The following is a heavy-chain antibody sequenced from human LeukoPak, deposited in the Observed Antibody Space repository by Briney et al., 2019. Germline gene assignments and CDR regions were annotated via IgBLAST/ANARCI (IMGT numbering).Heavy chain of an antibody. CDR1: GGTFSNYA. D-gene: IGHD3-16*01. CDR2: LIPIFGTA. V-gene: IGHV1-69*13. CDR3: ARDTSSDYYYYYYMDV. Sequence: SSVNVSFKASGGTFSNYAISWVRQAPGKGREWMGGLIPIFGTANYAQKFQGRVTITADESTSTAYMELSSLRSEDTAVYYCARDTSSDYYYYYYMDVWGKGTTVTVSS. J-gene: IGHJ6*03.